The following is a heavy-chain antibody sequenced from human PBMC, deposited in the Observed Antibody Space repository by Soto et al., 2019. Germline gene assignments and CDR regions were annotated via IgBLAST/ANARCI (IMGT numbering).Heavy chain of an antibody. CDR1: GYTFTSYA. CDR2: IDAGNGNT. D-gene: IGHD6-19*01. J-gene: IGHJ3*02. V-gene: IGHV1-3*01. CDR3: ARDFAVAGKDAFDI. Sequence: ASVKVSCKASGYTFTSYAMHWVRQAPGQRLEWMGWIDAGNGNTKYSQKFQGRVTITRDTSASTAYMELSSLRSEDTAVYYCARDFAVAGKDAFDIWGQGTMVTVSS.